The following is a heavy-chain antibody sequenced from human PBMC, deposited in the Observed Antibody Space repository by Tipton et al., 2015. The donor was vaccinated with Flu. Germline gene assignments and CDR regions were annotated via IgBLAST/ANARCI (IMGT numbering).Heavy chain of an antibody. V-gene: IGHV4-59*08. J-gene: IGHJ5*02. D-gene: IGHD4-11*01. CDR2: IYYNGST. CDR3: ARRDFSNYVSDPKNWFDR. Sequence: GLVKPSETLSLMCTVSGGSISSYYWSWIRQPPGKGLEWIGHIYYNGSTNYNPSLKSRLTISVDTSKNQFSLRLSSVTAADMAVYYCARRDFSNYVSDPKNWFDRWGQGILVTVSS. CDR1: GGSISSYY.